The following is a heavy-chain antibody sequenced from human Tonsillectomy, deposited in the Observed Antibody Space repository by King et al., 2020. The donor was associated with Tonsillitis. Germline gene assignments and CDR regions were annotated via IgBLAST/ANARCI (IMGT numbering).Heavy chain of an antibody. Sequence: VQLVESGGAWIQPGGSLRLSCAASGFTFSIYTMTWVRQAPGKGLEWVSVLTDTGSRTFYADSVRGRFTISRDNSKNTLFLQMNSLRDEDTAVYYCAKGQLTGDDDTYFDYWGQGTLVTVSS. V-gene: IGHV3-23*04. J-gene: IGHJ4*02. D-gene: IGHD3-9*01. CDR3: AKGQLTGDDDTYFDY. CDR1: GFTFSIYT. CDR2: LTDTGSRT.